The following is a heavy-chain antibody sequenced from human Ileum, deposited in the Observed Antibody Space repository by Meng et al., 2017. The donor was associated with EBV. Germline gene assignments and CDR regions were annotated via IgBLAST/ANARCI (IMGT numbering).Heavy chain of an antibody. J-gene: IGHJ4*02. V-gene: IGHV2-5*01. D-gene: IGHD6-6*01. Sequence: QCTLNESDPNLGNTTMTLSATFSLSVFSLTSSGVGVGWIRQPPGKALEWLAIIYWNDDKRYSPSLKSRLTVTRDTSKNQVVLTLTNVDPVDTATYYCARRPGSPSSRFDYWGQGTLVTASS. CDR1: VFSLTSSGVG. CDR2: IYWNDDK. CDR3: ARRPGSPSSRFDY.